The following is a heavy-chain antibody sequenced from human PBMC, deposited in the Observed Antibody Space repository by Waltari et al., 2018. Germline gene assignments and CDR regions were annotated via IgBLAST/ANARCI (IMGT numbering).Heavy chain of an antibody. CDR3: AREGSQNYYDSSGYPGGDAFDI. Sequence: QVQLQESGPGLVKPSQTLSLTCTVSGGSISSGGYSWSWIRQHTGKGLEWIGYIYHSGSTYYNPSLKSRVTISVDRSKNQFSLKLSSVTAADTAVYYCAREGSQNYYDSSGYPGGDAFDIWGQGTMVTVSS. D-gene: IGHD3-22*01. J-gene: IGHJ3*02. CDR2: IYHSGST. CDR1: GGSISSGGYS. V-gene: IGHV4-30-2*01.